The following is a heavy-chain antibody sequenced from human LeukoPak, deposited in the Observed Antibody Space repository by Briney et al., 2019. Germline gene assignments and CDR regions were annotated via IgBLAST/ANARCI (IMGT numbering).Heavy chain of an antibody. CDR1: GGTFSSYA. D-gene: IGHD3-22*01. CDR3: ARDYYGRFDP. V-gene: IGHV1-69*10. J-gene: IGHJ5*02. Sequence: ASVKVSCKASGGTFSSYAISWVRQAPGQGLEWMGGIIPILGIANYAQKFQGRVTITADKSTSTAYMELSSLRSEDTAVYYCARDYYGRFDPWGQGTLVTVSS. CDR2: IIPILGIA.